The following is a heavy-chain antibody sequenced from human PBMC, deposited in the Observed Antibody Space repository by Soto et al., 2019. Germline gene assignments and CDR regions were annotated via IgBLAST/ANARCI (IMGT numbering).Heavy chain of an antibody. CDR2: INHSGST. V-gene: IGHV4-34*01. Sequence: KPSETLSLTCAVYGGSFSGYYWSWIRQPPGKGLEWIGEINHSGSTNYNPSLKSRVTISVDTSKNQFSLKLSSVTAADTAVYYCARYRITMVRGVIHYYYYGMDVWGQGTTVTVSS. D-gene: IGHD3-10*01. J-gene: IGHJ6*02. CDR1: GGSFSGYY. CDR3: ARYRITMVRGVIHYYYYGMDV.